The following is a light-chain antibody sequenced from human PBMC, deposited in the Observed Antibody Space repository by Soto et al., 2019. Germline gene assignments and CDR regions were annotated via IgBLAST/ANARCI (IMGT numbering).Light chain of an antibody. CDR3: QQYNNWPST. J-gene: IGKJ1*01. CDR1: QTVRNNY. V-gene: IGKV3-20*01. CDR2: DAS. Sequence: VLTQSPGTLSLSPGERATLSCRASQTVRNNYLAWYQQKPGQATRLLIYDASSRATGIPDRFSGGGSGTEVTLTISNLQSEEFVVDYCQQYNNWPSTCGQGTTGDIK.